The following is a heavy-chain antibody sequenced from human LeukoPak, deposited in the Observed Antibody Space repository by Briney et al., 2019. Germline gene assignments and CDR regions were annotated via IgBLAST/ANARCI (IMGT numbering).Heavy chain of an antibody. D-gene: IGHD4-23*01. CDR3: MGYGGNSF. J-gene: IGHJ4*02. Sequence: PGGSLRLSCVASGFTVSNNHVSWVRQAPGKGLEWVSLIDNVGGTYYADSVKGRFTISRDHSENTLYLQMNGLRAEDTALYYCMGYGGNSFWGQGTLVTVPS. CDR1: GFTVSNNH. CDR2: IDNVGGT. V-gene: IGHV3-66*01.